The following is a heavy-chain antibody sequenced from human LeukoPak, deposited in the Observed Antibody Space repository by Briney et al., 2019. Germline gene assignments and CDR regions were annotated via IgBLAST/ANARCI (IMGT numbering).Heavy chain of an antibody. V-gene: IGHV3-30-3*01. CDR2: ISYDGSNK. CDR3: ARVTSSWRAVDRDY. J-gene: IGHJ4*02. CDR1: GFTFSSYA. Sequence: GGSLRLSCAASGFTFSSYAMHWVRQAPGKGLEWVAVISYDGSNKYYADSVKGRFTISRDNSKNTLYLQMNSLRAEDTAVYYCARVTSSWRAVDRDYWGQGTLVTVSS. D-gene: IGHD1-1*01.